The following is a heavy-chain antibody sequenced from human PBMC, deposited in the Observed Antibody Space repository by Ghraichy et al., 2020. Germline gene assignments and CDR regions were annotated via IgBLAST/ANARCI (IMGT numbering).Heavy chain of an antibody. J-gene: IGHJ3*02. CDR1: GGSFSGYY. D-gene: IGHD3-10*01. Sequence: SETLSLTCAVYGGSFSGYYWSWIRQPPGKGLEWIGEINHSGSTNYNPSLKSRVTISVDTSKNQFSLKLSSVTAADTAVYYCARLRIWWFGDQRDIWGQGTMVTVSS. CDR2: INHSGST. CDR3: ARLRIWWFGDQRDI. V-gene: IGHV4-34*01.